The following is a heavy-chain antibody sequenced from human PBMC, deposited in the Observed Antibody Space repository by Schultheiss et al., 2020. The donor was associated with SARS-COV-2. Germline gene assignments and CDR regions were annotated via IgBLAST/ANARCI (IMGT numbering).Heavy chain of an antibody. D-gene: IGHD1-26*01. Sequence: SETLSLTCAVYGGSFSGYYWSWIRQPPGKGLEWIGSIYHSGSTYYNPSLKSRVTISVDTSKNQFSLKLSSVTAADTAVYYCARSSIVGATYFDYWGQGTLVTVSS. CDR1: GGSFSGYY. CDR2: IYHSGST. J-gene: IGHJ4*02. CDR3: ARSSIVGATYFDY. V-gene: IGHV4-34*01.